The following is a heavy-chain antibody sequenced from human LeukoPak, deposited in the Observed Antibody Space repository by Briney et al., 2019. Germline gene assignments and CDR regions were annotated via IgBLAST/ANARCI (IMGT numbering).Heavy chain of an antibody. J-gene: IGHJ3*02. V-gene: IGHV1-69*04. CDR3: ARGRRGGSYPLDAFDI. Sequence: SSVKVSCKASGGTFSSYPLNWVRQAPGQGLEWTGRIIPILDIANYAQKFQGRVTITADRSTSTAYMELSSLRSEDTAVYYCARGRRGGSYPLDAFDIWGQGTMVTVSS. D-gene: IGHD1-26*01. CDR1: GGTFSSYP. CDR2: IIPILDIA.